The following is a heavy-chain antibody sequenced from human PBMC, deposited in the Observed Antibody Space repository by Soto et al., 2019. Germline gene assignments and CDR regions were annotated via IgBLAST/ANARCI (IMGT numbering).Heavy chain of an antibody. CDR1: GFTFSSYA. CDR3: ATSKPSLYYYDSSGYY. D-gene: IGHD3-22*01. J-gene: IGHJ4*02. CDR2: ISGSGGST. Sequence: LRLSCAASGFTFSSYAMSWVRQAPGKGLEWVSAISGSGGSTYYADSVKGQFTISRDNSKNTLYLQMKSLRAEDTAVYYCATSKPSLYYYDSSGYYWGQGTLVTVSS. V-gene: IGHV3-23*01.